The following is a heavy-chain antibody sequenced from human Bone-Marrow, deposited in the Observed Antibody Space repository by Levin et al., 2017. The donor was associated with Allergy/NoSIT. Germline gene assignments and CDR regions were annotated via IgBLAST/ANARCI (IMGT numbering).Heavy chain of an antibody. D-gene: IGHD2-21*02. V-gene: IGHV3-7*01. CDR2: IKQDGSEK. CDR3: ARDTTRSSRLAYCGGDCYTHYDGMDV. CDR1: GFTFSSYW. Sequence: PGGSLRLSCAASGFTFSSYWMSWVRQAPGKGLEWVANIKQDGSEKYYVDSVKGRFTISRDNAKNSLYLQMNSLRAEDTAVYYCARDTTRSSRLAYCGGDCYTHYDGMDVWGQGTTVTVSS. J-gene: IGHJ6*02.